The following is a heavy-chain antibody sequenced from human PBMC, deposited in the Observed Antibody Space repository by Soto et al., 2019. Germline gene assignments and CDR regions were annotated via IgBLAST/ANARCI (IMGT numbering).Heavy chain of an antibody. D-gene: IGHD2-2*01. CDR3: ARHVPAAGYYYGMDV. CDR1: GGTFSSHA. J-gene: IGHJ6*02. V-gene: IGHV1-69*05. CDR2: IIPIFGTA. Sequence: QVQLVQSGAEVKKPGSSVKVSCKASGGTFSSHAISWVRQAPGQGLEWMGGIIPIFGTANYAQKFQGRVTXPXXXSXXTAYMELSSLRSEDTAVYYCARHVPAAGYYYGMDVWGQGTTVTVSS.